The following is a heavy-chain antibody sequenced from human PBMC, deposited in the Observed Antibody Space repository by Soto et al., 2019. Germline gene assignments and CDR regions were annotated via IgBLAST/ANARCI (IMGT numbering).Heavy chain of an antibody. Sequence: GGSLRLSCAASGFTFSSYGMHWVRQAPGKGLEWVAVISYDGSNKYYADSVKGRFTISRDNSKNTLYLQMNSLRAEDTAVYYCAKDPGHGDFFFDYWGQGTLVTVSS. CDR3: AKDPGHGDFFFDY. D-gene: IGHD4-17*01. CDR2: ISYDGSNK. V-gene: IGHV3-30*18. J-gene: IGHJ4*02. CDR1: GFTFSSYG.